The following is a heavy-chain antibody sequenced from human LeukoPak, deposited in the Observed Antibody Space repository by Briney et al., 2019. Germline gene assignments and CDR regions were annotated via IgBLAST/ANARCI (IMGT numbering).Heavy chain of an antibody. CDR1: GGSFSGYH. Sequence: PSETLSLTYAVYGGSFSGYHWSWIRQPPGKGLEWIGSIYYTGSTYYNPSLKSRVTISVDTSKNQFSLNLSSVTAADTAVYYCARLDWSNWCFDLWGRGTLVIVSS. D-gene: IGHD3/OR15-3a*01. CDR3: ARLDWSNWCFDL. V-gene: IGHV4-34*01. CDR2: IYYTGST. J-gene: IGHJ2*01.